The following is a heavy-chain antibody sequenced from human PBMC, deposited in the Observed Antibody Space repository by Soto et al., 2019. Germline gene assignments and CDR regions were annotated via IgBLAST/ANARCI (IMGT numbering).Heavy chain of an antibody. J-gene: IGHJ4*02. CDR2: IIPLFGTA. CDR1: GVTFSSET. V-gene: IGHV1-69*01. CDR3: ATELGENPASPFDA. D-gene: IGHD3-10*01. Sequence: QVQLVQSGADVKKPGSSVKVSCQASGVTFSSETLGWVRQAPGQGLEWVGGIIPLFGTASYAQKFQGRGTITAEESTSTVYMELSSLRSDDTAVYFCATELGENPASPFDAWGQGTLVTVSS.